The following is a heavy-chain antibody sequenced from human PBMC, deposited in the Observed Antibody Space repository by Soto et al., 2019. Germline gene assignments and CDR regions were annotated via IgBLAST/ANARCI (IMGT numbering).Heavy chain of an antibody. V-gene: IGHV1-46*01. J-gene: IGHJ6*02. CDR1: GYTFTSYY. Sequence: GASVKVSCKASGYTFTSYYMHWVRQAPGQGLEWMGIINPSGGSTSYAQKFQGRVTMTRDTSTSTVYMELSSLRSEDTAVYYCARAYCGGDCPYYYGMDVWGQGTTVT. CDR2: INPSGGST. D-gene: IGHD2-21*02. CDR3: ARAYCGGDCPYYYGMDV.